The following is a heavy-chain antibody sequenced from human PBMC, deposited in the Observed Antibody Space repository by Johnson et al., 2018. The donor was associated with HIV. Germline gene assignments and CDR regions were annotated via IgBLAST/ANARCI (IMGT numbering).Heavy chain of an antibody. Sequence: EVQLVESGGGVVRPGGSLRLSCAASGFIFDDYDMSWVRQAPGKGLEWVSGISWNGGSTGYADSVEGRFTISRDNAKNSLYLQMNSLRAEDTALYYCGRGSMVRGAYDGFDIWGQGTLVTVSS. D-gene: IGHD3-10*01. V-gene: IGHV3-20*04. CDR1: GFIFDDYD. CDR2: ISWNGGST. J-gene: IGHJ3*02. CDR3: GRGSMVRGAYDGFDI.